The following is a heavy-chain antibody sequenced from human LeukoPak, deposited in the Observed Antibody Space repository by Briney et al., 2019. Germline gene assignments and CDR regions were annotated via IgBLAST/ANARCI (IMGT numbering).Heavy chain of an antibody. V-gene: IGHV4-34*01. CDR3: ARLHSSSWYFDYFDY. Sequence: PSETLSLTCAVYGGSFSGYYWSWIRQPPGKGLEWIGEINHSGSTNYNPSLKSRVTISVDTSKNQFSLKLSSVTAADTAVYYCARLHSSSWYFDYFDYRGQGTLVTVSS. CDR2: INHSGST. J-gene: IGHJ4*02. D-gene: IGHD6-13*01. CDR1: GGSFSGYY.